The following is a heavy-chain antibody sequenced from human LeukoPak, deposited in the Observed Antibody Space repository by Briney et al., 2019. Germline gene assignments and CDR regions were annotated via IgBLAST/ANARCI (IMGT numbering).Heavy chain of an antibody. CDR2: ISGSAERM. D-gene: IGHD3/OR15-3a*01. CDR1: GFIFDNYA. V-gene: IGHV3-23*01. J-gene: IGHJ4*02. CDR3: AKRDYPSPTDFYPLFDY. Sequence: GGSLRLSCVASGFIFDNYATAWVRQAPGKGLEWVSGISGSAERMYYADSVRGRFTISRDNSKNTLFLQLNSLRADDTAVYFCAKRDYPSPTDFYPLFDYWGQGALVTVSS.